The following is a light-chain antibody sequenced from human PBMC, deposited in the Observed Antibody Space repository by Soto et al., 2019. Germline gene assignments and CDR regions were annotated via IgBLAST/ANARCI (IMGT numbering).Light chain of an antibody. CDR3: QERSNWPPS. CDR1: QGVNSH. Sequence: EIVLTQSPATLYLSPGERATLSCRASQGVNSHLAWYQQRPGQAPRLLIYDASNRATGIPARFSGSGSGTDFTLTISSLEPEDFAVYFSQERSNWPPSFGQGTKVENK. J-gene: IGKJ2*01. V-gene: IGKV3-11*01. CDR2: DAS.